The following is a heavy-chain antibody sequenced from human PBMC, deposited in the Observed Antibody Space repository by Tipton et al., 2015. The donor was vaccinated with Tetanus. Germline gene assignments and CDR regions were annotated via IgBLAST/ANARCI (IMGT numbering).Heavy chain of an antibody. CDR3: ARWGDASGSTNLYAFDI. CDR1: GGTFNNYF. CDR2: THHSGNT. D-gene: IGHD3-10*01. Sequence: LRLSCAVYGGTFNNYFWTWIRQPPGKGLEWIGYTHHSGNTNYNPSLSGRVTTSVDTSKNQFSLKMSSVTAADTAVYYCARWGDASGSTNLYAFDIWGQGTMVSVSS. J-gene: IGHJ3*02. V-gene: IGHV4-59*01.